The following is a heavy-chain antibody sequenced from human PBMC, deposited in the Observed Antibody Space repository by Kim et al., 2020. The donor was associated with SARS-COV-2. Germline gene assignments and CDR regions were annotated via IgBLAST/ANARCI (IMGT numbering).Heavy chain of an antibody. CDR2: INSDGSSI. CDR1: GFSFSDYH. J-gene: IGHJ4*02. Sequence: GGSLRLSCAASGFSFSDYHMTWIRQAPGKGLEWVAYINSDGSSIKYADSVNGRFTISRNSAKKSLSLQMNSLTPEDTAVYYCVREPANSGQGTLVTVSS. V-gene: IGHV3-11*01. CDR3: VREPAN.